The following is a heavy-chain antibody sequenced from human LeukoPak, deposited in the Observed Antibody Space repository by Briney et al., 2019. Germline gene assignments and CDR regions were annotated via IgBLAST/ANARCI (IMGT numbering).Heavy chain of an antibody. V-gene: IGHV4-31*03. CDR3: ARGFWSGSNYYYYGMDV. Sequence: SQTLSLTCTVSGGSISSGGYYWSWIRQHPGKGLEWIGYIYYSGSTYYNPSLKSRVTISVDTSKNQFSLKLSSVTAADTAVYYCARGFWSGSNYYYYGMDVWGQGTTVTVSS. J-gene: IGHJ6*02. CDR2: IYYSGST. D-gene: IGHD3-3*01. CDR1: GGSISSGGYY.